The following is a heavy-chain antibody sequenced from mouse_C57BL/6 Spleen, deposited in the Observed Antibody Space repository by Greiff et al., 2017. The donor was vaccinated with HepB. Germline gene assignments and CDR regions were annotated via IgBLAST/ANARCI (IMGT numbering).Heavy chain of an antibody. J-gene: IGHJ2*01. Sequence: GVDFSRYWMSWVRRAPGKGLEWIGEINPDSSTINYAPSLKDKFIISRDNAKNTLYLQMSKVRSEDTALYYCARPVGSSHYFDYWGQGTTLTVSS. CDR2: INPDSSTI. CDR3: ARPVGSSHYFDY. V-gene: IGHV4-1*01. CDR1: GVDFSRYW. D-gene: IGHD1-1*01.